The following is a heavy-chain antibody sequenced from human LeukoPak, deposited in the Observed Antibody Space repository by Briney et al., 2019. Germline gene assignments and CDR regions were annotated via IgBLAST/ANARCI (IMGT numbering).Heavy chain of an antibody. J-gene: IGHJ6*03. Sequence: SVKVSCKASGGTFSSYAISWVRQAPGQGLEWMGGIIPIFGTANSAQKFQGRVTITADESTSTAYMELSSLRSEDTAVYYCAREWRFQGSGSYYTPYYYMDVWGKGTTVTASS. CDR3: AREWRFQGSGSYYTPYYYMDV. D-gene: IGHD3-10*01. CDR1: GGTFSSYA. V-gene: IGHV1-69*13. CDR2: IIPIFGTA.